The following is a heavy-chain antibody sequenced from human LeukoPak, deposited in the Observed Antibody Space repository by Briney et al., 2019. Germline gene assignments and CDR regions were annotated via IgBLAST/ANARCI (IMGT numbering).Heavy chain of an antibody. CDR3: AKDMRGTAMSTSSLDY. V-gene: IGHV3-9*01. CDR1: GFAFNYSA. D-gene: IGHD5-18*01. CDR2: ISWNSATI. J-gene: IGHJ4*02. Sequence: TGGSLRLSCAASGFAFNYSAMHWVRQAPGKGLEWVSVISWNSATIEYADSVKGRFTISRDNAKNSLYLQMNSLRAEDTALYFCAKDMRGTAMSTSSLDYWGQGTLVTVSS.